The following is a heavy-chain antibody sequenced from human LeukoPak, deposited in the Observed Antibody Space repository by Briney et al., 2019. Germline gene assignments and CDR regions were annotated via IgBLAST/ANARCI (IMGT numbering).Heavy chain of an antibody. CDR2: ISSSSSTI. D-gene: IGHD3-22*01. CDR1: GFTFSSYS. Sequence: GGSLRLSCAASGFTFSSYSMNWVRQAPGKGLEWVSYISSSSSTIYYADSVKGRFTISRDNAKNSLYLQMNSLRAEDTAVYYCATMPKPNYYDSSGYGPFFDYWGQGTLVTVSS. J-gene: IGHJ4*02. CDR3: ATMPKPNYYDSSGYGPFFDY. V-gene: IGHV3-48*01.